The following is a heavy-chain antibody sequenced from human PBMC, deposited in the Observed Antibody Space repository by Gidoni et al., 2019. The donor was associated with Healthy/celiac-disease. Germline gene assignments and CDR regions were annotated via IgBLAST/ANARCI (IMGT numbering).Heavy chain of an antibody. CDR3: TRGGAYYYYGMDV. CDR1: GLPFSDYY. CDR2: ISSSGSTI. V-gene: IGHV3-11*01. J-gene: IGHJ6*02. Sequence: QVQLVESGGGLVKPGGSLRLSCAASGLPFSDYYMSWIRQAPGKGLGWVSYISSSGSTIYYADSVKGRFTISKNNTKNSLYLQMNSRRAENTAVYYCTRGGAYYYYGMDVWGQGTTVTVSS.